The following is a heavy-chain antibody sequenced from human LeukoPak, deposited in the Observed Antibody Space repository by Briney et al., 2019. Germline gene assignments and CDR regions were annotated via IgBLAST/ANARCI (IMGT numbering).Heavy chain of an antibody. J-gene: IGHJ4*02. D-gene: IGHD2-15*01. CDR3: ASGYCSGGSCYSG. V-gene: IGHV3-48*03. CDR1: GFTFSSYE. CDR2: ISSSGSTI. Sequence: PGGSLRLSCAASGFTFSSYEMNGVRQAPGKGLEGVSYISSSGSTIYYADSVEGRFTISRDNAKNSLYLQMNSLRAEDTAVYYCASGYCSGGSCYSGWGQGTLVTVSS.